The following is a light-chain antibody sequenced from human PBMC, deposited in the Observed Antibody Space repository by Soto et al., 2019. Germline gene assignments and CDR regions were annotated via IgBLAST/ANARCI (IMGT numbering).Light chain of an antibody. Sequence: EIVLTQSPGNLSLSPGERATLSCRVSQSVSSSYLAWYQQKPGQAPRLLIYGASSRATGIPDRFSGSGSGTDFTLTISRLEPEDFAVYYCQQYGSPEWTFGQGTKVDNK. V-gene: IGKV3-20*01. J-gene: IGKJ1*01. CDR1: QSVSSSY. CDR3: QQYGSPEWT. CDR2: GAS.